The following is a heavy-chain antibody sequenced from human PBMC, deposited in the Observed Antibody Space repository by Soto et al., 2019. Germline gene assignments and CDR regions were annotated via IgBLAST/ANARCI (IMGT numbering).Heavy chain of an antibody. CDR2: ISSGNSYI. Sequence: GGSLRLSCAVSGFTFSSYSMNWVRQAPGKGLEWVSSISSGNSYIYYADSVRGRFTVSRDNAKSSLYLQMNSLRAEDTAVYYCATQMDYNILTGYRPFAYWGQGTLVTVSS. V-gene: IGHV3-21*01. J-gene: IGHJ4*02. CDR3: ATQMDYNILTGYRPFAY. D-gene: IGHD3-9*01. CDR1: GFTFSSYS.